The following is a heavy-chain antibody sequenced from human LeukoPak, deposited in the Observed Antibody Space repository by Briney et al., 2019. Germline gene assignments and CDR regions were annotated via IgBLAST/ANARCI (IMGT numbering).Heavy chain of an antibody. CDR1: GGSISRYY. Sequence: SETLSLTCTVSGGSISRYYWSWIRQPPGKGLEWIGYIYYSGSTNYNPSLKSRVTISVDTSKNQFSLKLSSVTAADTAVYYCASMGYYYYYMDVWGKGTTVAVSS. CDR3: ASMGYYYYYMDV. J-gene: IGHJ6*03. CDR2: IYYSGST. D-gene: IGHD3-10*01. V-gene: IGHV4-59*01.